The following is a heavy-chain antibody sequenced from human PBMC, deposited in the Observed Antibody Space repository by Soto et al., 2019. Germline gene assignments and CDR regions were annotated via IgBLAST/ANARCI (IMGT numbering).Heavy chain of an antibody. D-gene: IGHD4-17*01. V-gene: IGHV4-59*10. J-gene: IGHJ6*02. CDR3: ARSSGDDFFYYGMDV. Sequence: SETLSLTCSVSGASITSHYWSSIRQSAGEGLQWIGRVYARGATNYNPSLKSRVTIPGDTSKNQFSLKLTSVTAADTAVYYCARSSGDDFFYYGMDVWGHGTTVTVSS. CDR1: GASITSHY. CDR2: VYARGAT.